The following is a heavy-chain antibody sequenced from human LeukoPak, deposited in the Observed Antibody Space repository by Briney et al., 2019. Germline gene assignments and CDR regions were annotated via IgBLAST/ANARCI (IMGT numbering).Heavy chain of an antibody. Sequence: SQTLSLTCTVSGGSISSGSYYWSWIRQPAGKGLEWIGRIYTSGSTNYNPSLKSRATISVDTSKNQFSLKLSSVTAADTAVYYCATGSSWYVDYWGQGTLVTVSS. CDR2: IYTSGST. CDR3: ATGSSWYVDY. V-gene: IGHV4-61*02. J-gene: IGHJ4*02. CDR1: GGSISSGSYY. D-gene: IGHD6-13*01.